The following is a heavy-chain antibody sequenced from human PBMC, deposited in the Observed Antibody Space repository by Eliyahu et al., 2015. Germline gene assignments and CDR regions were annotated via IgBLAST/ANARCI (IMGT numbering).Heavy chain of an antibody. V-gene: IGHV3-30*18. CDR1: GFTFSSYG. J-gene: IGHJ4*02. D-gene: IGHD6-6*01. Sequence: QVQLVESGXGVVQPGRSLRLSCAASGFTFSSYGMHWVRQAPGKGLEWVAVISYDGSNKYYADSVKGRFTISRDNSKNTLYLQMNSLRAEDTAVYYCAKDVPYYSSSSPYFDYWGQGTLVTVSS. CDR2: ISYDGSNK. CDR3: AKDVPYYSSSSPYFDY.